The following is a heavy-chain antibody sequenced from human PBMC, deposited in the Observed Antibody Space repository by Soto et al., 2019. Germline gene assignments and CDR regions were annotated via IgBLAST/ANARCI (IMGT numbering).Heavy chain of an antibody. Sequence: SVKVSCRASGCPFRSYAISWVRQAPGQGLEWMGGIIPIFGTANYAQKFQGRVTITADKSTSTAYMELSSLRSEDTAVYYCASDPDLGWFDPWGQGTLVTVSS. CDR2: IIPIFGTA. CDR3: ASDPDLGWFDP. D-gene: IGHD3-3*01. J-gene: IGHJ5*02. V-gene: IGHV1-69*06. CDR1: GCPFRSYA.